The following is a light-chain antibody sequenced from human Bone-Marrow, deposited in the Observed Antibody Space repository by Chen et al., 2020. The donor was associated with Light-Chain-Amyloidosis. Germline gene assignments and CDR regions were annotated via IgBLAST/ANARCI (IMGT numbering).Light chain of an antibody. Sequence: DIQMTQSPSSLSASVGDRVTITCQASQDISNSLNWYQQKRGKAPKLLIYDAYHLEAGVSSRFSGSGSGTDFTFTISGLQPEDFATYYCQQYDDLPRWTFGQGTKLEIK. CDR3: QQYDDLPRWT. CDR2: DAY. J-gene: IGKJ2*02. V-gene: IGKV1-33*01. CDR1: QDISNS.